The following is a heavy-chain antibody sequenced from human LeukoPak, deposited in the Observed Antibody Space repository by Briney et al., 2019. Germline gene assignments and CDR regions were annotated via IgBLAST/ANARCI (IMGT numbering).Heavy chain of an antibody. CDR1: GYTFTGYY. CDR3: ARDREPSGYAYYYYMDV. D-gene: IGHD5-12*01. V-gene: IGHV1-2*02. CDR2: INPNSGGT. Sequence: ASVKVSCKASGYTFTGYYMHWVRQAPGQGLEWMGWINPNSGGTNYAQKFQGRVTMTRDTSISTAYMELSRLRSDDTAVYYCARDREPSGYAYYYYMDVWGKGTTVTVSS. J-gene: IGHJ6*03.